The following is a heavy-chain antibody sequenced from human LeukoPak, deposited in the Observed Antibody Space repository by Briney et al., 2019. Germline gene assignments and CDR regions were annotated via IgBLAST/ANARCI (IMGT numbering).Heavy chain of an antibody. J-gene: IGHJ4*02. CDR3: ARDLSEQGWYGFFDY. V-gene: IGHV3-30*02. CDR1: GFIFSNYG. CDR2: IRYDGSNK. D-gene: IGHD6-19*01. Sequence: GGSLRLSCGASGFIFSNYGMHWVRQAPGKGLEWVAFIRYDGSNKNYADSVKGRFTISRDNSKNTLYLQMNSLRAEDTAVYYCARDLSEQGWYGFFDYWGQGTLVTVSS.